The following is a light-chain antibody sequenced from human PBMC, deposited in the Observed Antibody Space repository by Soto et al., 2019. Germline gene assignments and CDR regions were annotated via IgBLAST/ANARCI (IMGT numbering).Light chain of an antibody. Sequence: QSVLTQPASVSGSPGQSITISCTGTSSDVGGYNYVSWYQHHPGKAPKLMIYDVSNRPSRVSNRFSGSKSGNAASLTISGLQPEDEAVYYCSSYTTSNTRQIVFGTGTKVTVL. CDR1: SSDVGGYNY. V-gene: IGLV2-14*03. J-gene: IGLJ1*01. CDR2: DVS. CDR3: SSYTTSNTRQIV.